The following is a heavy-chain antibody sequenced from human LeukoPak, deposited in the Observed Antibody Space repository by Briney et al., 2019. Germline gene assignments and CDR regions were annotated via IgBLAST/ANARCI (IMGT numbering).Heavy chain of an antibody. CDR2: IFNDGSTK. CDR3: ARMGSSSWSDY. CDR1: GLTFRNYG. V-gene: IGHV3-33*01. D-gene: IGHD6-13*01. Sequence: GGSLRLSCAASGLTFRNYGMHWVRQAPGKGLEWVAVIFNDGSTKYYADSVKGRFTTSRDNSENTLYLQMNSLSAEDTAVYYCARMGSSSWSDYWGQGTLVTVSS. J-gene: IGHJ4*02.